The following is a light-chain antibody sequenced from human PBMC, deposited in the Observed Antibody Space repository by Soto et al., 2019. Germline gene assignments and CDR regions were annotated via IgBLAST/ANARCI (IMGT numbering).Light chain of an antibody. CDR3: QVWDTSSDHYV. Sequence: SYELTQPPSVSVAPGQTARITCGGTNIESKSVHRYQQRPGQAPVLVIYVDSDRPSGIPDRFSASTSGNTAALTISRVEAGDEADYYCQVWDTSSDHYVFGSGTKLTVL. J-gene: IGLJ1*01. V-gene: IGLV3-21*02. CDR2: VDS. CDR1: NIESKS.